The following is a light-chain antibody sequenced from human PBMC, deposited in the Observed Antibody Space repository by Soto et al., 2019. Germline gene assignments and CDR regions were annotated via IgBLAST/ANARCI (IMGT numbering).Light chain of an antibody. CDR3: QQFNNYPL. V-gene: IGKV1D-13*01. Sequence: AIQLTQSPSSLSASVGDRVTITCRASQGISSALAWYQQKPGKAPKLLIYDASSLESGVPSRFSGSGSGTDFTLTISSLQHEYFATYYCQQFNNYPLFGPGTKVDVK. J-gene: IGKJ3*01. CDR2: DAS. CDR1: QGISSA.